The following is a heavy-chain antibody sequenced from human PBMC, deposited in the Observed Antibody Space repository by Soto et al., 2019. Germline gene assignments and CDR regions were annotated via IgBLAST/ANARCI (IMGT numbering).Heavy chain of an antibody. CDR1: GFTFSDYY. J-gene: IGHJ4*02. CDR2: ISSSGSTI. V-gene: IGHV3-11*01. CDR3: ASVFSYYDFWSGYYTAVGYVHY. Sequence: QVQLVESGGGLVKPGGSLRLSCAASGFTFSDYYMSWIRQAPGKGLEWVSYISSSGSTIYYADSVKGRFTISRDNAKNSLYLQMNSLRAEDTAVYYCASVFSYYDFWSGYYTAVGYVHYWGQGTLVTVSS. D-gene: IGHD3-3*01.